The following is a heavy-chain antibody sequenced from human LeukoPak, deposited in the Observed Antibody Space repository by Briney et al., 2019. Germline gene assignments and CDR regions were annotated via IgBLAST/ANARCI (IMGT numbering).Heavy chain of an antibody. CDR1: GGSFSGYY. V-gene: IGHV4-34*01. Sequence: SETLSLTCAVYGGSFSGYYWSWIRQPPGKGLEWIGEINHSGSTNYNPSLKSRVTISVDTSKNQLSLKLSSVTAADTAVYYCARELGYSYGRYFDYWGQGTLVTVSS. D-gene: IGHD5-18*01. J-gene: IGHJ4*02. CDR2: INHSGST. CDR3: ARELGYSYGRYFDY.